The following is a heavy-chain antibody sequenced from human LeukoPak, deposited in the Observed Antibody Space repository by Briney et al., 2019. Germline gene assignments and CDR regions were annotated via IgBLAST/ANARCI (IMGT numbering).Heavy chain of an antibody. CDR3: ARVGDGQLWLNRFDP. Sequence: PSQTLSLTCTVSGGSISSGDYYWSWIRQPPGKGLEWIGYIYYSGSTYYNPSLKSRVTISVDKSKNQFSLKLSSVTAADTAVYYCARVGDGQLWLNRFDPWGQGTLVTVSS. CDR1: GGSISSGDYY. D-gene: IGHD5-18*01. CDR2: IYYSGST. J-gene: IGHJ5*02. V-gene: IGHV4-30-4*01.